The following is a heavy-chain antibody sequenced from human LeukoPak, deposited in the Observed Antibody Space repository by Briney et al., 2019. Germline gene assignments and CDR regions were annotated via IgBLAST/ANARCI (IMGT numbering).Heavy chain of an antibody. Sequence: PSGTLSLTCTVSGGSISSYYWSWIRQPPGKGLEWIGYIYTSGSTNYNPSLKSRVTISVDTSKNQFSLKLSSVTAADTAVYYCARAYSSSWYAAFDIWGQGTMVTVSS. CDR2: IYTSGST. D-gene: IGHD6-13*01. CDR3: ARAYSSSWYAAFDI. CDR1: GGSISSYY. J-gene: IGHJ3*02. V-gene: IGHV4-4*09.